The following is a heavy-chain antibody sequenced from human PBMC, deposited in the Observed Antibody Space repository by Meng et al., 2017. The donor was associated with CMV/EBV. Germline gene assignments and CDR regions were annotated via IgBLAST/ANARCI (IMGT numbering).Heavy chain of an antibody. CDR1: GFTFSSYS. Sequence: GESLMISCASSGFTFSSYSMNWVRQAPGKGLEWVSSISSSSNYIYYADSVKGRFTISRDNAKNSLYMQMNSLRAEDTAVYYCASDSGYDYSGIDYWGQGTLVTVSS. CDR3: ASDSGYDYSGIDY. CDR2: ISSSSNYI. J-gene: IGHJ4*02. D-gene: IGHD5-12*01. V-gene: IGHV3-21*01.